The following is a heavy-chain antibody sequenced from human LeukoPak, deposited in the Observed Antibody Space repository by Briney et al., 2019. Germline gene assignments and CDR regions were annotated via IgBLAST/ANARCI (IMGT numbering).Heavy chain of an antibody. J-gene: IGHJ5*02. D-gene: IGHD3-10*01. CDR3: ARSPGYYGSGSYYEAAYNWFDP. CDR2: INPNSGGT. Sequence: ASVKVSCKASGYTFTGYYMHWVRQAPGQGLEWMGWINPNSGGTNYAQKFQGRVTMTRDTSISTAYMGLSRLRSDDTAVYYCARSPGYYGSGSYYEAAYNWFDPWGQGTLVTVSS. CDR1: GYTFTGYY. V-gene: IGHV1-2*02.